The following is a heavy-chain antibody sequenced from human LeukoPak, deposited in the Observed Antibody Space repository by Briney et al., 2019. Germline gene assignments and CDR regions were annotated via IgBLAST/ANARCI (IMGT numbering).Heavy chain of an antibody. CDR2: IYYSGST. Sequence: SETLSLTCTVSGGSISSYYWSWIRQPPGKGLEWIGYIYYSGSTNYDPSLKSRVTISVDTSKNQFSLKLSSVTAADTAVYYCARGQIVVVPAAIQEVWYFDLWGRGTLVTVSS. D-gene: IGHD2-2*02. CDR3: ARGQIVVVPAAIQEVWYFDL. J-gene: IGHJ2*01. CDR1: GGSISSYY. V-gene: IGHV4-59*01.